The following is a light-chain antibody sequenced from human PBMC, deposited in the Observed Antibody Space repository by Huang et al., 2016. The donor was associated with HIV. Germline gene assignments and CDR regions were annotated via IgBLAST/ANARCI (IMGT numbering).Light chain of an antibody. CDR2: GSS. Sequence: EIVMTQSPATLSVSPGQRVTLSCRANRSLSTNLAWYQQRHGQAPRLLIYGSSTRAPGSPARFSGSGSGTDFSLTISSLQSEDFALYYCHQYNNWLLSFGGGTRV. J-gene: IGKJ4*01. CDR1: RSLSTN. V-gene: IGKV3-15*01. CDR3: HQYNNWLLS.